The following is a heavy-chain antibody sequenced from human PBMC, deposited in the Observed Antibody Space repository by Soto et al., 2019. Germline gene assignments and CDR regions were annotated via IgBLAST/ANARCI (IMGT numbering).Heavy chain of an antibody. CDR2: IYYSGST. CDR3: ARPHGGSSGWDNWFAP. Sequence: SETLSLSCTVSGGCRSSEYWSWVGQPPGKGLEWIGYIYYSGSTNYNPSLKSRVTISVDTSKNQFSLKLSSVTAADTAVYYCARPHGGSSGWDNWFAPWGQRTLVTVS. V-gene: IGHV4-59*01. D-gene: IGHD6-25*01. J-gene: IGHJ5*02. CDR1: GGCRSSEY.